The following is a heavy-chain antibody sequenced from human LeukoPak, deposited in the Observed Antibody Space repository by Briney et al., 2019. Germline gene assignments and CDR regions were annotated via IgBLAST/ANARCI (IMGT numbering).Heavy chain of an antibody. J-gene: IGHJ4*02. V-gene: IGHV3-30-3*01. D-gene: IGHD2-15*01. CDR2: ISYDGSNK. CDR1: GFTFSSYA. CDR3: VNSVADWGRLSN. Sequence: PGGSLRLSCAASGFTFSSYAMHWVRQAPGKGLEWVAVISYDGSNKYYADSVKGRFTISRDNSKNTLYLQMNSLRAEDTAMYYCVNSVADWGRLSNWGQGTLVTVSS.